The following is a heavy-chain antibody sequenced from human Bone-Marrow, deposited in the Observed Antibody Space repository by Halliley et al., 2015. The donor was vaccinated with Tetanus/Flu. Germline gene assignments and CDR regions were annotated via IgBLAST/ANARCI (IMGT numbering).Heavy chain of an antibody. CDR2: INSVGDST. D-gene: IGHD3-9*01. V-gene: IGHV3-74*01. CDR1: GSMFSTYW. J-gene: IGHJ6*02. CDR3: AKIDFVASSGLLDV. Sequence: SLRLSCTASGSMFSTYWMQWVRQSPGKGLAWVSRINSVGDSTTYADFVRGRFTISRDNVKNTLYLQMNSLAVEDTAKYYCAKIDFVASSGLLDVWGQGTTVTVSS.